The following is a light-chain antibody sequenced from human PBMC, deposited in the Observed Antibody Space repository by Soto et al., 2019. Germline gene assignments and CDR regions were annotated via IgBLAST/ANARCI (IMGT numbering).Light chain of an antibody. CDR2: DVS. J-gene: IGLJ3*02. V-gene: IGLV2-14*01. Sequence: QSVLTQPASVSGSPGQSITISCTGTSSDVGGYNYVSWYQQHPGKAPKLMFYDVSNRPSGVSNRFSGSKSGNTASLTISGLQAEDEADYYCSSYTSSSTWVFGGGTQLTVL. CDR1: SSDVGGYNY. CDR3: SSYTSSSTWV.